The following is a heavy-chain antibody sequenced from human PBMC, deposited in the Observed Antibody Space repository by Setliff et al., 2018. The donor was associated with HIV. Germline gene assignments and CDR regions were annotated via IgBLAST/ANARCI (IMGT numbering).Heavy chain of an antibody. J-gene: IGHJ4*02. D-gene: IGHD2-15*01. V-gene: IGHV1-69*13. Sequence: SVKVSCKASGYTFTSYGINWVRQAPGQGLEWMGGIIPIFGTANYAQKFQGRVTITADESTSTAYMELSSLRSEDTAVYYCARSAYCSGGSCYSGAFDYWGQGTLVTVSS. CDR3: ARSAYCSGGSCYSGAFDY. CDR2: IIPIFGTA. CDR1: GYTFTSYG.